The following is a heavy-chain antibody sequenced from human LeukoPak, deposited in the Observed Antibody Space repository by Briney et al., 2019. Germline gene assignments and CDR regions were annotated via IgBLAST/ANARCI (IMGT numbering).Heavy chain of an antibody. CDR1: GFTFSSYA. CDR2: ISGSGGST. CDR3: VKGRGVTTASWFDY. D-gene: IGHD1-14*01. V-gene: IGHV3-23*01. Sequence: GSLRLSCAASGFTFSSYAMSWVRQAPGKGLEWVSAISGSGGSTYYADSVKGRFTISRDNSKNTLYLQMNSLRAEDTAVYYCVKGRGVTTASWFDYWGQGTLVTVSS. J-gene: IGHJ4*02.